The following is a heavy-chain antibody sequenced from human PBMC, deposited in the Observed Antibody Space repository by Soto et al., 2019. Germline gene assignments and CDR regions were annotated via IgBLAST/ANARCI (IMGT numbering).Heavy chain of an antibody. CDR3: ARAPTYCSGGSCYYRGWFDP. CDR1: GYTFTSYA. Sequence: ASVKVSCKASGYTFTSYAMHWVRQAPGQRLEWMGWINAGNGNTKYSQKFQGRVTITRDTSASTAYMELSSLRSEDTAVYYCARAPTYCSGGSCYYRGWFDPWGQGTLVTVSS. CDR2: INAGNGNT. V-gene: IGHV1-3*01. J-gene: IGHJ5*02. D-gene: IGHD2-15*01.